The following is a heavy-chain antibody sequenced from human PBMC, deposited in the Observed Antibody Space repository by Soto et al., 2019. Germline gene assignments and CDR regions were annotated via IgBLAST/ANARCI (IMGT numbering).Heavy chain of an antibody. CDR1: GYTFISHA. CDR3: ARDGHTPMPPFHYYGMDV. Sequence: QVQLVQSGAEVKKPGASVKVSCKASGYTFISHAMHWVRQAPGESLEWMGWLNAANGNTKYSQKFQGRVTITRDTCASTAYMELSSLRSEDTAVYYCARDGHTPMPPFHYYGMDVWGQGTTVTVSS. V-gene: IGHV1-3*01. CDR2: LNAANGNT. J-gene: IGHJ6*02. D-gene: IGHD2-2*01.